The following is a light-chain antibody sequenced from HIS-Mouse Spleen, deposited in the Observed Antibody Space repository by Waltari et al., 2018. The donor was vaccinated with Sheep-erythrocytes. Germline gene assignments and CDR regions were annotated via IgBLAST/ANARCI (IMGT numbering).Light chain of an antibody. CDR2: DVS. J-gene: IGLJ1*01. V-gene: IGLV2-11*01. CDR1: SSDVGGYNY. Sequence: QSALTQPRSVSGSPGQSVTISCTATSSDVGGYNYVSWYQQLPGKAPKLMLYDVSKRPSGVPDRFSGSKSGNTASLTISGLQAEDEADYYCCSYAGSYNHVFATGTKVTVL. CDR3: CSYAGSYNHV.